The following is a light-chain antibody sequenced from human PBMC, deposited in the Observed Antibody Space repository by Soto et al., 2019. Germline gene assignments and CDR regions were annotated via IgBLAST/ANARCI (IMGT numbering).Light chain of an antibody. CDR3: QQYHNWPLT. J-gene: IGKJ4*01. CDR1: QSVSNN. V-gene: IGKV3-15*01. Sequence: EIVMTQSPATLSVSPGERATLSCRASQSVSNNLAWYQQKPGQAPRLLIYGASTRATGIPARFSGSGSGTEFTLTVSSLQSEDFAVYSCQQYHNWPLTFGGGTKVDIK. CDR2: GAS.